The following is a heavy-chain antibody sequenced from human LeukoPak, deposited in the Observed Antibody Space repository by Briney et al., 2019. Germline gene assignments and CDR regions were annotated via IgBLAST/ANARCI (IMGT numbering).Heavy chain of an antibody. CDR1: RAPLHSYF. V-gene: IGHV4-59*01. D-gene: IGHD4/OR15-4a*01. CDR3: VREGAISV. Sequence: PSENPFLPPPFSRAPLHSYFWGGVRPPPGKGLEWIGNIYYSGSTNYNPSLKSRITISVDTSKNQFSLKLSSVTAADTAVYYCVREGAISVWGQGTLVTVSS. CDR2: IYYSGST. J-gene: IGHJ4*02.